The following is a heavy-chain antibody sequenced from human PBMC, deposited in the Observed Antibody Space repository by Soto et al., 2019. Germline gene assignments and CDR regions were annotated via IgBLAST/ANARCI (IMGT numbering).Heavy chain of an antibody. Sequence: QVQLVESGGGVVQPGRSLRLSCAASGFTFSSYGMHWVRQAPGKGLEWVAVIWDDGSNKYYADSVKGRFTISRDNSKNTLYLQMNSLRAEDTAVYYCAGTSPNRKNMVRNYYYYGMDVWGQGTTVTVSS. D-gene: IGHD3-10*01. CDR2: IWDDGSNK. J-gene: IGHJ6*02. V-gene: IGHV3-33*01. CDR3: AGTSPNRKNMVRNYYYYGMDV. CDR1: GFTFSSYG.